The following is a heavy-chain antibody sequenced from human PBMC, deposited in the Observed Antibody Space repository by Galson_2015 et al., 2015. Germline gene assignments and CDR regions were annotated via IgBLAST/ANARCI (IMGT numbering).Heavy chain of an antibody. J-gene: IGHJ4*02. CDR3: AKTDRLWGHDY. Sequence: SLRLSCAASGFTFNNYWMHWVRQAPGKGLVWVSRIKSDGSTTTYADSVKGRFTISRDNSKNTLYLQMNSLRAEDTAEYYCAKTDRLWGHDYWGQGTLVIVSS. V-gene: IGHV3-74*01. CDR2: IKSDGSTT. CDR1: GFTFNNYW. D-gene: IGHD2-21*01.